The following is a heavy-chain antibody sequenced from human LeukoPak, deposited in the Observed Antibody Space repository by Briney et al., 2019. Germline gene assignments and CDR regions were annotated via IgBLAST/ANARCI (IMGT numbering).Heavy chain of an antibody. V-gene: IGHV1-46*01. J-gene: IGHJ5*01. CDR3: ARDLGGGFIAAAGTIDS. CDR1: GYTFTSYY. D-gene: IGHD6-13*01. CDR2: INPSGGST. Sequence: ASVKVSCKASGYTFTSYYMHWVRQAPGQGLEWMGIINPSGGSTSYAQKFQGRVTMTRDTSTSTVYMELSSLRSEDTAVYYCARDLGGGFIAAAGTIDSWGQGTLVTVSS.